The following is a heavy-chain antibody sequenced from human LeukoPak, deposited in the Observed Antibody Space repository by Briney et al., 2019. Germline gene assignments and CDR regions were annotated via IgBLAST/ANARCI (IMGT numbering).Heavy chain of an antibody. CDR3: AKGHFASSSLFDY. V-gene: IGHV3-23*02. CDR2: ISGSGDST. Sequence: PGGSLRLSCVASKFNFAMSWVRQTAGKGLEWVSAISGSGDSTFYRDSVKGRFTISRDNSKNTLYLQMNSLRVEDTALYYCAKGHFASSSLFDYWGAGTLVTVSS. CDR1: KFNFA. J-gene: IGHJ4*02. D-gene: IGHD6-6*01.